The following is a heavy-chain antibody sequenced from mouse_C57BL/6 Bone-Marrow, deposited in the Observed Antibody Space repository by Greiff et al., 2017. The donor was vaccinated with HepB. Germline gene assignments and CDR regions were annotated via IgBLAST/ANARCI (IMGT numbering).Heavy chain of an antibody. CDR1: GYTFTDYY. D-gene: IGHD1-1*01. J-gene: IGHJ3*01. CDR2: INPYNGGT. V-gene: IGHV1-19*01. CDR3: ARGGTTVEFAY. Sequence: VQLKQSGPVLVKPGASVKMSCKASGYTFTDYYMNWVKQSHGKSLEWIGVINPYNGGTSYNQKFKGKATLTVDKSSSTAYMELNSLTSEDSAVYYCARGGTTVEFAYWGQGTLVTVSA.